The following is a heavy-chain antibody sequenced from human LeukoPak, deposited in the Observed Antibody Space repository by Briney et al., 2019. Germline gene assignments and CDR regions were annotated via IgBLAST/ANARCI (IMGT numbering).Heavy chain of an antibody. V-gene: IGHV3-33*01. CDR1: GFTFSSSG. D-gene: IGHD6-19*01. CDR3: ARDRISSGWYGDYWYFDL. Sequence: GGSLRLSCAASGFTFSSSGMHWVRQAPGKGLEWVAVIWIDGSNKYYADSVKGRFTISRDNSKNTLYLQMNSLRAEDTAVYYCARDRISSGWYGDYWYFDLWGRGTLVTVSS. J-gene: IGHJ2*01. CDR2: IWIDGSNK.